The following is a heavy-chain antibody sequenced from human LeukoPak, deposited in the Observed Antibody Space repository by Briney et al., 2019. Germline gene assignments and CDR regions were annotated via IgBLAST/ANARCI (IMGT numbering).Heavy chain of an antibody. V-gene: IGHV1-2*06. Sequence: ASVTVSCTASGYTFTGYYMHWVRQAPGQGLEWMGRINPNSGGTNYAQKFQGGVTMTRDTSISTAYMELSRLRSDDTAVYYCARALAVAGIDYWGQGTLVTVSS. CDR1: GYTFTGYY. CDR3: ARALAVAGIDY. CDR2: INPNSGGT. J-gene: IGHJ4*02. D-gene: IGHD6-19*01.